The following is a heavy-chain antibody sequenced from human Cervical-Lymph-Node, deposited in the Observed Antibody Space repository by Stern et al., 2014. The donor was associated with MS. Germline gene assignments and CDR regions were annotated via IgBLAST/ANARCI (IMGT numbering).Heavy chain of an antibody. CDR2: ISHTGTYP. CDR3: ARGSSWSVVPFDS. J-gene: IGHJ4*02. V-gene: IGHV3-21*01. D-gene: IGHD6-6*01. CDR1: GFTFSDFA. Sequence: EVQLVESGGGLVKPGGSLRLSCAASGFTFSDFAMNWVRQAPGKGLEWVSSISHTGTYPYYADSVKGRFTISRDNAKNALSLRMNSLRVEDTAVYYCARGSSWSVVPFDSWGQGTPVTVSS.